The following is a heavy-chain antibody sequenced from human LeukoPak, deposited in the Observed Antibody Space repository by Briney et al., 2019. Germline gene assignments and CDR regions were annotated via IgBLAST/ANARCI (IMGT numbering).Heavy chain of an antibody. Sequence: PGGSLRLSCAASGFTFSSYWMSWVRQAPGKGLEWVSAISGSGGSTYYADSVKGRFTISRDNSKNTLYLQMNSLRAEDTAVYYCAKDVEWFGELFYFDYWGQRTLVTVSS. D-gene: IGHD3-10*01. CDR3: AKDVEWFGELFYFDY. CDR1: GFTFSSYW. V-gene: IGHV3-23*01. CDR2: ISGSGGST. J-gene: IGHJ4*02.